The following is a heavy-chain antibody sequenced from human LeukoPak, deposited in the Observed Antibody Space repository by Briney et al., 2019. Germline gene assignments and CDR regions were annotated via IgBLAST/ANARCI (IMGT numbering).Heavy chain of an antibody. CDR2: INPNSGGT. V-gene: IGHV1-2*02. Sequence: ASVKVSCKASGYTFTSYYIHWVRQAPGQGLEWMGWINPNSGGTNYAQKFQGRVTMTRDTSISTAYMELSRLRSDDTAVYYCARVGSFPVVRGFISYFDYGGREP. D-gene: IGHD3-10*01. CDR3: ARVGSFPVVRGFISYFDY. J-gene: IGHJ4*02. CDR1: GYTFTSYY.